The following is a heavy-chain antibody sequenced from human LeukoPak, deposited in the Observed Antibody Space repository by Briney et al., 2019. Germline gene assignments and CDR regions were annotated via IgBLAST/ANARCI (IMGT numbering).Heavy chain of an antibody. V-gene: IGHV4-31*03. CDR3: AGAVTVTTGPLGY. Sequence: PTQTLSLTCTVSGGSISSGGYYWSWIRQHPGKGLEWIGYIYYSGSTYYNPSLKSRVTISVDTSKNQFSLKLSSVTAADTAIYYCAGAVTVTTGPLGYWGQGTLVTVSS. CDR2: IYYSGST. CDR1: GGSISSGGYY. D-gene: IGHD4-17*01. J-gene: IGHJ4*02.